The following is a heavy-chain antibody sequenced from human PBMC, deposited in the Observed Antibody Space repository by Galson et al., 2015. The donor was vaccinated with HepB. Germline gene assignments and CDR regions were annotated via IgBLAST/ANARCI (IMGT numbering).Heavy chain of an antibody. CDR1: GFTFSSYW. Sequence: SLRLSCAASGFTFSSYWMNWVRQAPGKGLEWVANIKQDGSEKHYVDSVKGRFTISRDNAKNSLYLQMNSLTTEDTALYYCGKGPGAATGKGYIQQWGQGTLVTVSS. CDR2: IKQDGSEK. D-gene: IGHD6-13*01. CDR3: GKGPGAATGKGYIQQ. J-gene: IGHJ1*01. V-gene: IGHV3-7*03.